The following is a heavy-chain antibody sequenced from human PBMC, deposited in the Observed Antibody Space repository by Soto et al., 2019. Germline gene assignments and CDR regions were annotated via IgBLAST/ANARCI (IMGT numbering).Heavy chain of an antibody. Sequence: QLQESGPGLVKPSGTLSLTCTVSSGSISSSNWWTWVRQPPGKGLEWIGEIYHSGRTNYNPSLQIRFTVSVDKSKYQFSLQLTSVTAADTAVYYCAGRSTVTSSGDWYFALWGRGTLVTVSS. J-gene: IGHJ2*01. CDR1: SGSISSSNW. CDR2: IYHSGRT. CDR3: AGRSTVTSSGDWYFAL. D-gene: IGHD4-17*01. V-gene: IGHV4-4*02.